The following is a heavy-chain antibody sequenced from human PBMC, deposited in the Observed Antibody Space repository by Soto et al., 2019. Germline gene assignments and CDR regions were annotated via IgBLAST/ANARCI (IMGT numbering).Heavy chain of an antibody. D-gene: IGHD2-2*01. CDR3: VTLPPRVVVSVLPIST. CDR1: GGSISSSSYY. V-gene: IGHV4-39*07. Sequence: SETLSLTCTVSGGSISSSSYYWGWIRQPPGKGLVWIGNTYYSGSTNYNPSLKRRVSISADKSNNQFLLNLNSLTAADAAMYCCVTLPPRVVVSVLPISTWGQGTQVTVAS. J-gene: IGHJ4*02. CDR2: TYYSGST.